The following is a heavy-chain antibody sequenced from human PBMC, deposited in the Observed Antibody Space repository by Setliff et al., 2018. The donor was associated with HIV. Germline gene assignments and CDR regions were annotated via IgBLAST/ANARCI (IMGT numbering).Heavy chain of an antibody. J-gene: IGHJ6*03. V-gene: IGHV1-2*02. Sequence: ASVKVSCKASGYTFTGYYVHWVRQAPGQGLEWMGWINPNSGGTNYARKFQGRVTMTRDTSISTAHMELSRLTSDDTAVYYCARGVWELPPYYMDVWGKGTTVTVSS. CDR2: INPNSGGT. D-gene: IGHD1-26*01. CDR1: GYTFTGYY. CDR3: ARGVWELPPYYMDV.